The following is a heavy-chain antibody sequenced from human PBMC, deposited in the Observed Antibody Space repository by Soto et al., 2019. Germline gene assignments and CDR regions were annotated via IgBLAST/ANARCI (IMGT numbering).Heavy chain of an antibody. CDR3: AKDATPTYYYDSSGYYDAFDI. V-gene: IGHV3-30*18. CDR2: ISYDGSNK. J-gene: IGHJ3*02. Sequence: GGSLRLSCXASGFTFSSYGMHWVRQAPGKGLEWVAVISYDGSNKYYADSVKGRFTISRDNSKNTLYLQMNSLRAEDTAVYYCAKDATPTYYYDSSGYYDAFDIWGQGTMVTVSS. D-gene: IGHD3-22*01. CDR1: GFTFSSYG.